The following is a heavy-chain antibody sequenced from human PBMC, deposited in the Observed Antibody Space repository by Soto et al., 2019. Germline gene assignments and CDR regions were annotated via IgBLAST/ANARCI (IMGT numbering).Heavy chain of an antibody. CDR2: INAGNGNT. J-gene: IGHJ4*02. Sequence: ASVKVSCKASGYTFTSYAMHWVRQAPGQRLEWMGWINAGNGNTKYPQKFQGRVTITRDTSASTAYMELSSLRSEDTAVYYCARDRCSGGSCYYYFDYWGQGTLVTVSS. V-gene: IGHV1-3*01. D-gene: IGHD2-15*01. CDR3: ARDRCSGGSCYYYFDY. CDR1: GYTFTSYA.